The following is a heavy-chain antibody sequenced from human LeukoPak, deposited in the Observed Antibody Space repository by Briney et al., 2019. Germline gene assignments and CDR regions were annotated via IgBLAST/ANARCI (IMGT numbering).Heavy chain of an antibody. CDR2: ISGSGGGT. J-gene: IGHJ4*02. CDR3: AKRGVVIRVILVGFHKEAYYFDS. V-gene: IGHV3-23*01. D-gene: IGHD3-22*01. CDR1: GITLSNYA. Sequence: GGSLRLSCAVSGITLSNYAMSWVRQAPGRGLEWVAVISGSGGGTHYADSVKGRFTISRDNPKNTLYLQMNNLRAGDTAVYFCAKRGVVIRVILVGFHKEAYYFDSWGQGALVTVSS.